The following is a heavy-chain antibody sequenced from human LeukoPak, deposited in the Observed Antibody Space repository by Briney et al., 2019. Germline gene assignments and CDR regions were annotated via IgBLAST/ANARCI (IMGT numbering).Heavy chain of an antibody. CDR1: GFTFSSYE. J-gene: IGHJ4*02. CDR3: ARADCSGGSCWFDY. Sequence: GSLRLSCAASGFTFSSYEMNWVRQAPGKGLEWVSYISSSGSTIYYADSVKGRFTISRDNAKNSLYLQMNSLRAEDTAVYYCARADCSGGSCWFDYWGQGTLVTVSS. CDR2: ISSSGSTI. D-gene: IGHD2-15*01. V-gene: IGHV3-48*03.